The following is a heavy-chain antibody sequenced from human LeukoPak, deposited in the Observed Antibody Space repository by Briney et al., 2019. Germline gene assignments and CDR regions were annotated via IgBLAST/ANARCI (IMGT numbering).Heavy chain of an antibody. J-gene: IGHJ6*02. CDR3: AKSARLRHFDWLLSYYYYGMDV. Sequence: PGGSLRLSCAASGFTFSSYAMSWVRQAPGKGLEWVSAISGSGGSTYYADSVKGRFTISRDNSKNTLYLQMNSLRAEDTAVYYCAKSARLRHFDWLLSYYYYGMDVWGQGTTVTVSS. CDR1: GFTFSSYA. D-gene: IGHD3-9*01. CDR2: ISGSGGST. V-gene: IGHV3-23*01.